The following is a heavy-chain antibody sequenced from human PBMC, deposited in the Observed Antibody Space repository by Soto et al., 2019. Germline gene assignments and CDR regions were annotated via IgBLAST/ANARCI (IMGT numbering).Heavy chain of an antibody. CDR1: RGAFSSYT. V-gene: IGHV1-69*04. J-gene: IGHJ6*02. Sequence: ASVKVSCEECRGAFSSYTLRWVRQAPGQGLEWMGRIIPILGIANYAQKFQGRVTITADKSTSTAYMELSSLRSEDTAVYYCARDPTHYYDSSGYYYGMDVWGQGTTVTVSS. CDR3: ARDPTHYYDSSGYYYGMDV. D-gene: IGHD3-22*01. CDR2: IIPILGIA.